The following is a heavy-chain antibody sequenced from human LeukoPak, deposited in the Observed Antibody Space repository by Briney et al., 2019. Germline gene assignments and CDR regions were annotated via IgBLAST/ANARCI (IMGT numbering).Heavy chain of an antibody. CDR3: ARDKDDFWSGYSFDY. V-gene: IGHV3-74*01. D-gene: IGHD3-3*01. J-gene: IGHJ4*02. Sequence: PGGSLRLSCAASGFTFSSYRMHWVRQAPGKGLVWVSRINSDGSSTSYADSVKGRFTISRDNAKNTLYLQMNSLRAEDTAVYYCARDKDDFWSGYSFDYWGQGTLVTVSS. CDR1: GFTFSSYR. CDR2: INSDGSST.